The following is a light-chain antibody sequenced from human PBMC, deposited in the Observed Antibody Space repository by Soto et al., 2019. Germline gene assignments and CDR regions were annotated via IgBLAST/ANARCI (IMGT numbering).Light chain of an antibody. CDR3: QSFDNRLTVSV. V-gene: IGLV1-40*01. Sequence: QAVVTQPPSVSGAPGQRVTIACTGTSTNIGAGYDVHWYQQVPGTAPKLLIYGNGNRPSGVPDRFSASKFGTSASLAIAGVQADDEADYYCQSFDNRLTVSVFGGGTKVTVL. CDR2: GNG. J-gene: IGLJ3*02. CDR1: STNIGAGYD.